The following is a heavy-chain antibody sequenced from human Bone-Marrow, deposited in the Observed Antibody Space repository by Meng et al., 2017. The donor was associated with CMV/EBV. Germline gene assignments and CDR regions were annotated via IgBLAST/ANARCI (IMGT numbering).Heavy chain of an antibody. CDR1: GGSFSGYY. Sequence: GSLRLSCAVYGGSFSGYYWSWIRQHPGKGLEWIGEINHSGSTNYNPSLKSRVTISVDTSKNQFSLKLSSVTAADTAVYYCARDWVDYYDSSGYYYHYYYGMDVWGQGTTVTVSS. CDR2: INHSGST. CDR3: ARDWVDYYDSSGYYYHYYYGMDV. V-gene: IGHV4-34*01. D-gene: IGHD3-22*01. J-gene: IGHJ6*02.